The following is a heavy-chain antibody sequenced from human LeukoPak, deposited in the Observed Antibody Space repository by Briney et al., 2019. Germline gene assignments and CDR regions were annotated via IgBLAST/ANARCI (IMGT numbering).Heavy chain of an antibody. J-gene: IGHJ6*03. Sequence: ASVKVSCKASGYTFTSYYMRWVRQAPGQGLEWMGIINPSGGSTSYAQKFQGRVTMTRDMSTSTVYMELSSLRSEDTAVYYCARVCREVVVAGPYYYYYYYYMDVWGKETTVTVSS. CDR2: INPSGGST. D-gene: IGHD2-15*01. CDR3: ARVCREVVVAGPYYYYYYYYMDV. V-gene: IGHV1-46*01. CDR1: GYTFTSYY.